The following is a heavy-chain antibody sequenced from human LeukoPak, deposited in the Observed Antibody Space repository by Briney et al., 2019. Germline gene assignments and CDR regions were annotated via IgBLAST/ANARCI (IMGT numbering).Heavy chain of an antibody. J-gene: IGHJ4*02. D-gene: IGHD7-27*01. CDR3: ARDLGPKYYFDY. V-gene: IGHV4-34*01. CDR2: INHSGST. CDR1: GGSFSGYY. Sequence: SETLSLTCAVYGGSFSGYYWSWIRQPPGKGLECIGEINHSGSTNYNPSLKSRVTISVDTSKNQFSLKLSSVTAADTAVYYCARDLGPKYYFDYWGQGTLVTVSS.